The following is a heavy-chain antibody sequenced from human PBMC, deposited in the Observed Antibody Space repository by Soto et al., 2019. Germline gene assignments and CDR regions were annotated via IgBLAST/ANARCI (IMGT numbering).Heavy chain of an antibody. J-gene: IGHJ6*02. CDR3: ARLHCSSTSSYTRRVVDSMDG. D-gene: IGHD2-2*02. Sequence: QVQLVQSGAEVKKPGASVKVSCKASGYTFTSYAMHWVRQAPGQRLEWMGWINAGNGNPKYSQKFQGSVTITRYTSASTATMGLSSRRAEDTAVYYCARLHCSSTSSYTRRVVDSMDGTGQGTTVTVSS. V-gene: IGHV1-3*01. CDR2: INAGNGNP. CDR1: GYTFTSYA.